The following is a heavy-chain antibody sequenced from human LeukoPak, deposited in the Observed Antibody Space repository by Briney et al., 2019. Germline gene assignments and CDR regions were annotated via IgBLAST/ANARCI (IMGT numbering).Heavy chain of an antibody. CDR2: ISGSGGST. CDR1: GLTFSSYG. D-gene: IGHD1-14*01. Sequence: GGTLRLSCAASGLTFSSYGMGWVRRAPGKGLEWVSAISGSGGSTYYADSVKGRFTISRDNSKNTLYLQMSSLRAEDTAVYYCAIRTGRIPYYFDYWGQGTLVTVSS. J-gene: IGHJ4*02. V-gene: IGHV3-23*01. CDR3: AIRTGRIPYYFDY.